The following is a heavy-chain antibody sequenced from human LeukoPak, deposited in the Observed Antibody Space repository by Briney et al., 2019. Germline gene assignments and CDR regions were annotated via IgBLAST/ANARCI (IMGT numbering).Heavy chain of an antibody. J-gene: IGHJ4*02. CDR2: VDPNSVDT. CDR3: ARSGSTGYSLDY. D-gene: IGHD3-22*01. Sequence: SPKLSCKASGYAFTGYFIHWVRQAPGQGLEWMGCVDPNSVDTKYAQKFQGRVSMPRDTSTRTAYMELSRLRSYDTAVYFCARSGSTGYSLDYWGQGTLVTVSS. CDR1: GYAFTGYF. V-gene: IGHV1-2*02.